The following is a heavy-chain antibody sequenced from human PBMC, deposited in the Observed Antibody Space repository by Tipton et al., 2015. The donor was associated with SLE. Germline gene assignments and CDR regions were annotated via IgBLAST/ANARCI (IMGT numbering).Heavy chain of an antibody. J-gene: IGHJ3*02. V-gene: IGHV4-39*07. Sequence: TLSLTCTVSGGSISSSSYFWGWIRQPPGKGLEWIGSIYYSGSSYTGSTYYNPSLKSRVTISVDRSKNQFSLKLSSVTAADTAVYYCASGDAFDIWGQGTMVTVSS. CDR2: IYYSGSSYTGST. CDR3: ASGDAFDI. CDR1: GGSISSSSYF.